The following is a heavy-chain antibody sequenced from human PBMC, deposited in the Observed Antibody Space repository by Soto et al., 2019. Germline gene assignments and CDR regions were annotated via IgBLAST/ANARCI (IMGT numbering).Heavy chain of an antibody. CDR3: AKDRGVLVPAFLTKEYYHYGTDV. CDR1: GFTFSSYG. CDR2: ISYDGSNK. V-gene: IGHV3-30*18. J-gene: IGHJ6*02. Sequence: GGSLRHSCAASGFTFSSYGMHWVRQAPGKGLEWVAVISYDGSNKYYADSVKGRFTISRDNSKNTLYWQMNSLRAGDTAVSYCAKDRGVLVPAFLTKEYYHYGTDVRGQGTSGTRSS. D-gene: IGHD2-2*01.